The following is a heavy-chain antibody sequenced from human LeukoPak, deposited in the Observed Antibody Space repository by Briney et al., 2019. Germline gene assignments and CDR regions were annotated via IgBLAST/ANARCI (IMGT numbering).Heavy chain of an antibody. CDR1: GGSISSNNW. J-gene: IGHJ4*01. V-gene: IGHV4-4*02. CDR2: IYHSGSP. D-gene: IGHD6-19*01. Sequence: SETLSLTCAVSGGSISSNNWWGWVRQPPGKGLEWIGEIYHSGSPNYNPSLKSRVTISVDKSRNHFSLNLSSVTAADTAVYYCARGGIAVAGYYFDYWGHGALVTVSS. CDR3: ARGGIAVAGYYFDY.